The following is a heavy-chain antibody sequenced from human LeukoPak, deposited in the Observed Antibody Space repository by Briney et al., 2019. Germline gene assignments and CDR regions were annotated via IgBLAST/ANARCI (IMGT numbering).Heavy chain of an antibody. CDR2: ISSYGNTQ. J-gene: IGHJ4*02. Sequence: RAGGSLRLPCAASGFSFSSHPFNWVRQAPGKGLEWVSHISSYGNTQYYLDSVRVRFTMSRDNAKNLLFLQLDSLRAEDTAVYYCARDTLNGPFVTSLDYWGQGALVTVSS. D-gene: IGHD3-9*01. CDR1: GFSFSSHP. V-gene: IGHV3-48*03. CDR3: ARDTLNGPFVTSLDY.